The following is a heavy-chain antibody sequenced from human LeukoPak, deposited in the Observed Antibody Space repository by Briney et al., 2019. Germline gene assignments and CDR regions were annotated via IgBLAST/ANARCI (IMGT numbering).Heavy chain of an antibody. Sequence: GGSLRLSCAASGFTFDDYGMSWVRQAPGKGLEWVSGLNWNGGITGYADSVKGRFTISRDNAKNSLYLRMNSLRAEDTALYYCTRGFFGSGSSSFDYWGQGTLVTVSS. V-gene: IGHV3-20*04. J-gene: IGHJ4*02. CDR3: TRGFFGSGSSSFDY. CDR2: LNWNGGIT. D-gene: IGHD3-10*01. CDR1: GFTFDDYG.